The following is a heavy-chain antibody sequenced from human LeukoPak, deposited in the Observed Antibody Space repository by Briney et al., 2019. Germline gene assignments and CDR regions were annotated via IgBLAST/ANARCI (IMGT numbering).Heavy chain of an antibody. Sequence: SQTLSLTCTVSGGSISSGDYYWSWIRQPPGKGLKWIGYIYYSGSTYYNPSLKSRVTISVDTSKNQFSLKLSSVTAADTAVYYCAREGGRQQLVWFDPWGQGTLVTVSS. CDR1: GGSISSGDYY. D-gene: IGHD6-13*01. J-gene: IGHJ5*02. CDR3: AREGGRQQLVWFDP. CDR2: IYYSGST. V-gene: IGHV4-30-4*01.